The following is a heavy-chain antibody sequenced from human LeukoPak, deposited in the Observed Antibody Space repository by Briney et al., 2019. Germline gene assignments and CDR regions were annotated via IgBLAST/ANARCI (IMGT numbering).Heavy chain of an antibody. Sequence: ESLKASCKGSGYSFTSYWIGWVRQMPGKGLEWMGIIYPGDSDIRYSPSFQGQVSISADKSISTAYLQWSSLKASDTAMYYCARRGIAARDHWFDTWGQGHLDPVSS. V-gene: IGHV5-51*06. CDR2: IYPGDSDI. CDR3: ARRGIAARDHWFDT. CDR1: GYSFTSYW. D-gene: IGHD6-6*01. J-gene: IGHJ5*02.